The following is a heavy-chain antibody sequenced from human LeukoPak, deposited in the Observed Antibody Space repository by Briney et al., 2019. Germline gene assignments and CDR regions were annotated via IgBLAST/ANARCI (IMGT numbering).Heavy chain of an antibody. CDR3: AKEEFRDGYNSPFDY. Sequence: PGRSLRLSCAASGFTFSSYGMHWVRQAPGKGLEWVAVISYDGSNKYYADSVKGRFTISRDNSKNTLYLQMNSLSAEDTAVYYCAKEEFRDGYNSPFDYWGQGALVTVSS. CDR2: ISYDGSNK. V-gene: IGHV3-30*18. J-gene: IGHJ4*02. CDR1: GFTFSSYG. D-gene: IGHD5-24*01.